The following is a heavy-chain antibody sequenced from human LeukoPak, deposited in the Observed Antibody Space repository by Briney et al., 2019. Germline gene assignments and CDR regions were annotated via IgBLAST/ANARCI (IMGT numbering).Heavy chain of an antibody. CDR1: GFTFSSYA. CDR2: ISGSGGST. V-gene: IGHV3-23*01. CDR3: AKVSGGGLYYDGMDV. Sequence: GGSLRLSCAASGFTFSSYAMSWVRQAPGKGLECVSAISGSGGSTYYADSVKGRFTISRDNSKNTLYLQMNSLRAEDTAVYYCAKVSGGGLYYDGMDVWGQGTTVTVSS. J-gene: IGHJ6*02. D-gene: IGHD1-14*01.